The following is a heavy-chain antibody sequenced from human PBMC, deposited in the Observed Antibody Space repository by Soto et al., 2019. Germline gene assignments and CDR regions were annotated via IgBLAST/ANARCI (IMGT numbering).Heavy chain of an antibody. D-gene: IGHD4-17*01. CDR3: ARRGYGDYADDY. J-gene: IGHJ4*02. CDR2: IYYSGST. V-gene: IGHV4-39*01. CDR1: GGSISSSSYY. Sequence: QLQLQESGPGLVKPSETLSLTCTVSGGSISSSSYYWGWIRQPPGKGLEWIGSIYYSGSTYYNPSLKSRXXIXVXTSKNQFSLKLSSVTAADTAVYYCARRGYGDYADDYWGQGTLVTVSS.